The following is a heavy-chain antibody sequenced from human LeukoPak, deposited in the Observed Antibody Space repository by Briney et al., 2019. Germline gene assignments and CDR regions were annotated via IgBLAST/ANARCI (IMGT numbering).Heavy chain of an antibody. Sequence: TGGSLRLSCAASGFTFSSYSMNWVRQAPGKGLEWVSSISSSSSYIYYADSVKGRFTISRDNAKNSLYLQMNSLRAEDTAVYYCARDLLSRVCGGSCSKGAFDIWGQGTMVTVSS. D-gene: IGHD2-15*01. CDR1: GFTFSSYS. CDR2: ISSSSSYI. J-gene: IGHJ3*02. V-gene: IGHV3-21*01. CDR3: ARDLLSRVCGGSCSKGAFDI.